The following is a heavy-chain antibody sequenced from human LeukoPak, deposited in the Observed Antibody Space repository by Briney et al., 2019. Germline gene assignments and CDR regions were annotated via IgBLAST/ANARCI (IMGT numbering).Heavy chain of an antibody. CDR2: ISYDGSNK. J-gene: IGHJ4*02. CDR1: GFTFSSYA. Sequence: PGRSLRLSCAASGFTFSSYAMYWVRQTPGKGLQWVALISYDGSNKYSADSVKGRFTISRDNSRNTLYLQMDSLRAEDTAVYYCARDRGWSQTYGSGTYGLDYWGQGTLVTVSS. D-gene: IGHD3-10*01. V-gene: IGHV3-30*04. CDR3: ARDRGWSQTYGSGTYGLDY.